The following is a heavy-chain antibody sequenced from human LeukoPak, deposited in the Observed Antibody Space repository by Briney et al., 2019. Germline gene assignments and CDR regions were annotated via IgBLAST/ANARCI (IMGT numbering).Heavy chain of an antibody. V-gene: IGHV3-23*01. J-gene: IGHJ4*02. CDR3: SRRPRNDILTGTPFDY. D-gene: IGHD3-9*01. CDR2: ISGSGDNTLMSGSGENT. Sequence: GGSLRLSCAASGVTFSTTAMGWVRQAPGKGLEWLSVISGSGDNTLMSGSGENTYYADPVKGRFTISRDNSKNTLYLQMNSLRVEYTAAYYCSRRPRNDILTGTPFDYWGQGILVTVSS. CDR1: GVTFSTTA.